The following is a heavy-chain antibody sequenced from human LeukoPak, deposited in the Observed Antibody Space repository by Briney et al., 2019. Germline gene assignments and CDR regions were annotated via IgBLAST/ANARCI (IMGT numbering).Heavy chain of an antibody. CDR1: GGSISSGGYS. CDR2: IYHSGST. D-gene: IGHD1-26*01. J-gene: IGHJ4*02. V-gene: IGHV4-30-2*01. Sequence: VKPSQTLSLTCAVSGGSISSGGYSWSWIRQPPGKGLEWIGYIYHSGSTYYNPSLKSRVTISVDRSKNQFSLKLSSVTAADTAVYYCARTVGADGNYFDYWGQGTLVTVSS. CDR3: ARTVGADGNYFDY.